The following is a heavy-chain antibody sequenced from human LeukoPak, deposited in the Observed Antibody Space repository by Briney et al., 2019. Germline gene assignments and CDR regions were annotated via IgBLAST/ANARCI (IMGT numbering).Heavy chain of an antibody. V-gene: IGHV3-23*01. CDR2: IFPSGGEI. CDR3: ATYRQVLLPFES. CDR1: GFTFSTFA. J-gene: IGHJ4*02. D-gene: IGHD2-8*02. Sequence: QPGGSLRLSCAASGFTFSTFAMIWVRQPPGKGLEWVSGIFPSGGEIHYADSVRGRFTISRDNSKSTLSLQMNSLRAEDTAIYYCATYRQVLLPFESWGQGTLVTVSS.